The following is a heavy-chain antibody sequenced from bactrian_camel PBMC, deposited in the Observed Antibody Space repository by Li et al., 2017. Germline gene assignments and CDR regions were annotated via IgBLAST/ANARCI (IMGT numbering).Heavy chain of an antibody. CDR3: KEHHRDDYCPGFG. V-gene: IGHV3S54*01. D-gene: IGHD3*01. CDR1: GLVNRRIC. J-gene: IGHJ4*01. CDR2: IWTGDGST. Sequence: HVQLVESGGGSVEAGGSLRLSCAASGLVNRRICMAWFRQTPGKQREGVAGIWTGDGSTYYTDSVKGRFTISRDNAKKTLYLQMDNLRIKDTGVYRCKEHHRDDYCPGFGWGQGTQVTVS.